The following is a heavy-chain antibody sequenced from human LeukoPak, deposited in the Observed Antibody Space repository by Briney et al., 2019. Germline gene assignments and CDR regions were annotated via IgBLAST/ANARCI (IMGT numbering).Heavy chain of an antibody. CDR3: ARDSVADTSDDAFDI. CDR1: GFTVSSNY. Sequence: GGSLRLSCAASGFTVSSNYMSWVRQAPGKGLEWVSVIYSGGSTYYADSVKGRFTISRDNSKNTLYLQMNSLRAEDTAVYYCARDSVADTSDDAFDIWGQGTTVTVS. CDR2: IYSGGST. V-gene: IGHV3-66*02. D-gene: IGHD6-25*01. J-gene: IGHJ3*02.